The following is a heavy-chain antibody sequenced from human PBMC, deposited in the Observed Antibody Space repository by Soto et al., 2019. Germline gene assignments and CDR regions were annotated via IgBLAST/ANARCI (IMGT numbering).Heavy chain of an antibody. D-gene: IGHD3-22*01. V-gene: IGHV2-5*02. Sequence: QITLKESGPTLVKPTQTLTLTCTFSGFSLTTTGVGVGWVRQPPGKALEWLALIYWDDDRRLSPSLKNRLTHTRDTSKDQVVLTLTNMDPVDTATYYCVHSFYDLSGPFLFDYWGQGTLVTVSS. CDR2: IYWDDDR. CDR1: GFSLTTTGVG. CDR3: VHSFYDLSGPFLFDY. J-gene: IGHJ4*02.